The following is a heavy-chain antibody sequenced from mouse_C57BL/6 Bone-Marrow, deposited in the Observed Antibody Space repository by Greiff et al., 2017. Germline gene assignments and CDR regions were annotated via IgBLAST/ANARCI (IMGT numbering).Heavy chain of an antibody. Sequence: VQLQQSGPVLVKPGASVKMSCKASGYTFTDYYMNWVKQSHGKSLEWIGVINPYNGGTSYNQKFKGKATLTVDKSSSTAYKELNSLTSEDSAVYYCARAGYYVAWFAYWGQGTLVTVSA. CDR1: GYTFTDYY. J-gene: IGHJ3*01. V-gene: IGHV1-19*01. D-gene: IGHD2-3*01. CDR3: ARAGYYVAWFAY. CDR2: INPYNGGT.